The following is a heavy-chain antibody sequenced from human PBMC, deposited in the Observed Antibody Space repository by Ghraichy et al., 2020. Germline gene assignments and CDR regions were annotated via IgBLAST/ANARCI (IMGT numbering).Heavy chain of an antibody. V-gene: IGHV3-23*01. D-gene: IGHD6-13*01. CDR1: GFTFSSYA. J-gene: IGHJ4*02. CDR3: AKEGQQAVLGKFDY. Sequence: GGSLRLSCAVSGFTFSSYAMTWVRQAPGKGLEWVSGISGSGGSTYYADSVKGRFTISRDNSKNTLYLQMNSLRAEDTAVYYCAKEGQQAVLGKFDYWGQGTLVTVAS. CDR2: ISGSGGST.